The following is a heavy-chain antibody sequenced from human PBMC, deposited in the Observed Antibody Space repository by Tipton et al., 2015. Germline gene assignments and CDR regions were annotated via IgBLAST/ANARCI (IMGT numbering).Heavy chain of an antibody. CDR3: ARAHDRSGSILWGDTFDI. V-gene: IGHV1-69*09. J-gene: IGHJ3*02. Sequence: QLVQSGPEVKKPGSSVKVSCKASGGTFSSYAISWVRQAPGQGLEWMGGTIPVLDIANYAQKFQGRVTITADKSTSTAYMELSSLRSEDTAVYYCARAHDRSGSILWGDTFDIWGQGTMVTVSS. CDR2: TIPVLDIA. CDR1: GGTFSSYA. D-gene: IGHD3-22*01.